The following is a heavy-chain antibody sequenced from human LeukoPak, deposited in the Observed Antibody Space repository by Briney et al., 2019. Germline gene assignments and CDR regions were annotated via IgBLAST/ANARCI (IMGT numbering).Heavy chain of an antibody. Sequence: GGSLRLSCAASGFTFSTYAMSWVCQARGKGLEWISAISGSGNSPYYADSVKGLFTISRANSESTLYLQMNSLRAEDTDVYYCAKDISGWYGSFAFDIWGQGTMVTVSS. J-gene: IGHJ3*02. CDR1: GFTFSTYA. V-gene: IGHV3-23*01. CDR3: AKDISGWYGSFAFDI. D-gene: IGHD6-19*01. CDR2: ISGSGNSP.